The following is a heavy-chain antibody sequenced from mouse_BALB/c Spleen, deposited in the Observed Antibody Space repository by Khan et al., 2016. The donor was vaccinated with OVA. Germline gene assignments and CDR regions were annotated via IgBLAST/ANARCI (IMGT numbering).Heavy chain of an antibody. CDR2: ISYSGST. J-gene: IGHJ2*01. Sequence: VQLKESGPGLVKPSQSLSLTCTVTGYSITSDYAWNWIRQFPGNKLEWMGYISYSGSTSYNPSLKRRIPLTRDTSKNQFVLQLNTVTTEDTATYYCARFYYGSGDYWGQGTALTVSS. CDR3: ARFYYGSGDY. CDR1: GYSITSDYA. V-gene: IGHV3-2*02. D-gene: IGHD1-1*01.